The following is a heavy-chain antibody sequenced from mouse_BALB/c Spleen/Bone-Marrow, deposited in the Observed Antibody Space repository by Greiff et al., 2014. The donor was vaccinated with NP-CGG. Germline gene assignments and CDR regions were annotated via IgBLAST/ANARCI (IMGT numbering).Heavy chain of an antibody. V-gene: IGHV14-3*02. CDR3: ARNGNYGAWFAY. D-gene: IGHD2-1*01. Sequence: VHVKQSGAELVKPGASVKLSCTASGFNIKDTYMHWVKQRPEQGLEWIGRIDPGNGNTKYDPKFQGKATITADTSSNTAYLQLSSLTSEDTAVYYCARNGNYGAWFAYWGQGTLVTVSA. CDR2: IDPGNGNT. J-gene: IGHJ3*01. CDR1: GFNIKDTY.